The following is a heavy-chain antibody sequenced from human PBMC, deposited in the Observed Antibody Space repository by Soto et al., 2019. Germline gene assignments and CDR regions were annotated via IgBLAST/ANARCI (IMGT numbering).Heavy chain of an antibody. CDR1: GGSISSYY. Sequence: SETLSLTCTVSGGSISSYYWSWIRQPPGKGLEWIGYIYYSGSTNYNPSLKSRVTISVDTSKNQFSLKLSSVTAADTAVYYCARGLGGPYDILTGYYYYFDYWGQGTLVTISS. D-gene: IGHD3-9*01. J-gene: IGHJ4*02. CDR3: ARGLGGPYDILTGYYYYFDY. CDR2: IYYSGST. V-gene: IGHV4-59*01.